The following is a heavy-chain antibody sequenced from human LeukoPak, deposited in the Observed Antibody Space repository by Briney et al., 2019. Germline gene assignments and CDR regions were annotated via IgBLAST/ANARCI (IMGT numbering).Heavy chain of an antibody. Sequence: GGSLRLSCAASGFTFSSYSMDWVRQAPGKGLEWVSYISAISSSSTYYADSVKGRFTISRDNARISLYLQMKSLRAEDTAVYYCARTPSIVGYTSRELGHWYFDLWGRGTPVTVSS. D-gene: IGHD6-13*01. CDR1: GFTFSSYS. V-gene: IGHV3-48*04. CDR3: ARTPSIVGYTSRELGHWYFDL. J-gene: IGHJ2*01. CDR2: ISAISSSST.